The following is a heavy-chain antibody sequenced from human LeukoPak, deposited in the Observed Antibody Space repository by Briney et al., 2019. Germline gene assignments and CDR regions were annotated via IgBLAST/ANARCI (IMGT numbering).Heavy chain of an antibody. Sequence: ASVKVSFKASGYTFTVYYMHWVRQAPGQGLEWMGWINPNSGGTNYAQKFQGRVTMTRDTSISTAYMELSRLRSDDTAVYYCARDTYYDFWSGYYFSGMDVWGQGTTVTVSS. D-gene: IGHD3-3*01. CDR3: ARDTYYDFWSGYYFSGMDV. CDR2: INPNSGGT. CDR1: GYTFTVYY. V-gene: IGHV1-2*02. J-gene: IGHJ6*02.